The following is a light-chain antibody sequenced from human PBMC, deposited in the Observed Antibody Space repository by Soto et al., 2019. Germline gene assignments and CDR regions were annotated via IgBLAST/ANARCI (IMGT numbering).Light chain of an antibody. V-gene: IGLV7-46*01. CDR1: TGVVTSGHY. CDR2: DIT. Sequence: QAVVTQEPSLTVSPGGTVTLTCGSSTGVVTSGHYPCWFQQKPGQAPRTLIYDITKKHSWTPARFSGSVLGGRAALTLSGAQPEDEAEYYCCLSDSGPVVFGGGTKLTVL. CDR3: CLSDSGPVV. J-gene: IGLJ2*01.